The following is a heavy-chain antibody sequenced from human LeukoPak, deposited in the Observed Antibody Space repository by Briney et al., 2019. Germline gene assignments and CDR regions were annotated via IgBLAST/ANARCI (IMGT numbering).Heavy chain of an antibody. D-gene: IGHD6-19*01. CDR2: INPNSGGT. Sequence: GASVKVSCKASGYTFTSYGISWVRQAPGQGLEWMGWINPNSGGTNYAQKFQGRVTMTRDTSISTAYMELSRLRSDDTAVYYCARAVRVYSSGWYYFDYWGQGTLVTVSS. V-gene: IGHV1-2*02. CDR1: GYTFTSYG. J-gene: IGHJ4*02. CDR3: ARAVRVYSSGWYYFDY.